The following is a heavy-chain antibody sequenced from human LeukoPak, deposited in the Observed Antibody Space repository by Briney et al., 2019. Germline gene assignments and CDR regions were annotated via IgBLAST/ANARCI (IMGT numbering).Heavy chain of an antibody. CDR3: AREVHYYGSGTYFFWFDP. CDR1: GGSISSYY. V-gene: IGHV4-59*01. D-gene: IGHD3-10*01. CDR2: THYNGRN. Sequence: NSSETLSLTCTVSGGSISSYYWSWIRQPPGKGLEWIGYTHYNGRNDYNPSIKSRVTMSVDTSKNQFSLRLSSVTAADTAVYYCAREVHYYGSGTYFFWFDPWGQGTLVTVSS. J-gene: IGHJ5*02.